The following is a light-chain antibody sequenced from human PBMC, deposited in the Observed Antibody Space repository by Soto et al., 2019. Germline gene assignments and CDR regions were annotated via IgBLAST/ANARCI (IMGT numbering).Light chain of an antibody. Sequence: EKVMTQSPATLSVSPGERATLSCGASQSVRSNVAWYQQKPGQPPRLLIYDASTRATGIPSRFSGSGSGTEFTLTISRLEPEDFAVYYCQQYGSSSTFGQGTRLENK. J-gene: IGKJ5*01. CDR2: DAS. V-gene: IGKV3-15*01. CDR3: QQYGSSST. CDR1: QSVRSN.